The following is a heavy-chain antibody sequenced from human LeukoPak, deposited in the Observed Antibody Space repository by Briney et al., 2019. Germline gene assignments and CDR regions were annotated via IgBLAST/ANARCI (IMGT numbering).Heavy chain of an antibody. CDR3: ARGRYCSGGSCYSPPWSALNWFDP. D-gene: IGHD2-15*01. J-gene: IGHJ5*02. Sequence: GASVKVSCKASGGTFSSYAISWVRQAPGQGLEWMGGITPIFGTANYAQKFQGRVTITADESTSTAYMELSSLRSEDTAMYYCARGRYCSGGSCYSPPWSALNWFDPWGQGTLVTVSS. V-gene: IGHV1-69*13. CDR2: ITPIFGTA. CDR1: GGTFSSYA.